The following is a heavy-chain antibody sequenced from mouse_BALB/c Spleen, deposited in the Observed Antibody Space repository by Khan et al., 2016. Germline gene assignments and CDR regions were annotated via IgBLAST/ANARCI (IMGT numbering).Heavy chain of an antibody. D-gene: IGHD1-1*01. CDR1: GYSITSDYA. J-gene: IGHJ2*01. CDR3: ARYYYGSSYFDY. Sequence: EVQLQESGPGLVKPSQSLSLTCTVTGYSITSDYAWNWIRQFPGNKLEWMGYISYSGSTSYNPSLKSRISITRDTSKNTFFLQLNSVTTEDTATYYCARYYYGSSYFDYWGQGTTLTVSS. CDR2: ISYSGST. V-gene: IGHV3-2*02.